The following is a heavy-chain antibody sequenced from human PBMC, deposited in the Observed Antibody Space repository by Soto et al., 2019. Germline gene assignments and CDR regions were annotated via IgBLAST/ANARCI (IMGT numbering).Heavy chain of an antibody. CDR1: GFTFSSYG. D-gene: IGHD5-12*01. J-gene: IGHJ6*02. V-gene: IGHV3-30*18. Sequence: GGYLRLSCAASGFTFSSYGMHWVRQAPGKGLEWVAVISYDGSNKYYADSVKGRFTISRDNSKNTLYLQMNSLRAEDTAVYYCVKPLSGCYNGMAVGGQGTTVTASS. CDR3: VKPLSGCYNGMAV. CDR2: ISYDGSNK.